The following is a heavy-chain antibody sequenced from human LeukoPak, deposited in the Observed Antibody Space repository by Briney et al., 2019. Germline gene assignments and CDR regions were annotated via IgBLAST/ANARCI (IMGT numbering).Heavy chain of an antibody. D-gene: IGHD5-24*01. CDR3: ARDPTSLRDGYNSYYYYGMDV. Sequence: GASVKVSCKASGGTFSSYAISWVRQAPGQGLEWMGGIIPIFGTANYAQKFQGRVTITADESTSTAYVELSSLRSEDTAVYYCARDPTSLRDGYNSYYYYGMDVWGQGTTVTVSS. CDR2: IIPIFGTA. V-gene: IGHV1-69*13. CDR1: GGTFSSYA. J-gene: IGHJ6*02.